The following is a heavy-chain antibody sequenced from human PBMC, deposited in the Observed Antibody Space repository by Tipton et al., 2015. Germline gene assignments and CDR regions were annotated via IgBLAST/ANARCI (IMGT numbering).Heavy chain of an antibody. CDR2: ISSSTITR. CDR1: GFSFSTYS. CDR3: TREATTFDY. V-gene: IGHV3-48*02. D-gene: IGHD4-11*01. J-gene: IGHJ4*02. Sequence: GSLRLSCAASGFSFSTYSMNWVRQAPGKGLEWISFISSSTITRYYADSVKGRFTISRDNAKNSLYLQMNSLRDDDTAVYYCTREATTFDYWGQGTLVTVSS.